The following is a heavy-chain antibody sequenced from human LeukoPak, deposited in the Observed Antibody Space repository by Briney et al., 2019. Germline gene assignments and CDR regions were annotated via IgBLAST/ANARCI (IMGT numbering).Heavy chain of an antibody. CDR2: ISSSGSTI. CDR1: GFTFSSYE. V-gene: IGHV3-48*03. J-gene: IGHJ6*02. CDR3: ARLSALLPKYCSSTSCYKYYYYGMDV. D-gene: IGHD2-2*02. Sequence: PGGSLRLSCAASGFTFSSYEMNWVRQAPGKALEWVSYISSSGSTIYYADSVKGRFTISRDNAKNSLYLQMNSLRAEDTAVYYCARLSALLPKYCSSTSCYKYYYYGMDVWGQGTTVAVSS.